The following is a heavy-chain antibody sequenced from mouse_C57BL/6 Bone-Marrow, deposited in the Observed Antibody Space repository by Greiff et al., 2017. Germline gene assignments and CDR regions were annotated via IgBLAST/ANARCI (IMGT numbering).Heavy chain of an antibody. CDR3: ARGGYFDV. CDR2: IDPSDSYT. V-gene: IGHV1-50*01. CDR1: GYTFTSYW. Sequence: QVQLQQPGAELVKPGASVKLSCKASGYTFTSYWMQWVKQRPGQGLEWIGEIDPSDSYTNYNQKFKGKATLTVDTPSSTAYMQLSSLTSEDSAVYYCARGGYFDVGGTGTTVTVSS. J-gene: IGHJ1*03.